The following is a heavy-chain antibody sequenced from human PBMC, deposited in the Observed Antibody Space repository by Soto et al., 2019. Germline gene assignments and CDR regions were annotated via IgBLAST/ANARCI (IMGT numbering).Heavy chain of an antibody. J-gene: IGHJ6*02. Sequence: QVQLVQSGAEVKKPGASVKVSCKASGYTFTSYDINWVRQATGQGLEWMGWMNPNSGNTGYARKFQGRVTMTRNTSISTAYMELSSLRSEDTAVYYCAVYGDSTYYYYYGMDVWGQGTTVTGSS. V-gene: IGHV1-8*01. CDR1: GYTFTSYD. CDR2: MNPNSGNT. CDR3: AVYGDSTYYYYYGMDV. D-gene: IGHD4-17*01.